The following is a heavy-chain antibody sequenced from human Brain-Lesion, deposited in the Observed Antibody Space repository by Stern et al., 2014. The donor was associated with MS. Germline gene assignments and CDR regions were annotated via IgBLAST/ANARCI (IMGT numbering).Heavy chain of an antibody. J-gene: IGHJ5*02. CDR3: AADPTTGSSSWYYIPNWFDP. CDR2: IVVGSGNT. D-gene: IGHD6-13*01. CDR1: GFTFTSSA. Sequence: KLVQSGPEVKKPGTSVKVSCKASGFTFTSSAVQWVRQARGQRLQWIGWIVVGSGNTNYAQKFQERVTITRDMSTSTAYMELSSLRSEDTAVYYCAADPTTGSSSWYYIPNWFDPWGQGTLVTVSS. V-gene: IGHV1-58*01.